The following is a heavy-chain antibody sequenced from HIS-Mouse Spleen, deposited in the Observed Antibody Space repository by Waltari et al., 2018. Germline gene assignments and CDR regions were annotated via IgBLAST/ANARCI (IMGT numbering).Heavy chain of an antibody. J-gene: IGHJ2*01. CDR2: IYYRGRT. V-gene: IGHV4-39*07. Sequence: QLQLQESGPGLVKPSETLSLTCTVSGCSISRSSYYWGWIRQPPGKGLGWIGSIYYRGRTDYNPSLKSRVTISVDTSKNQFSLKLSSVTAADTAVYYCAREIPYSSSWYDWYFDLWGRGTLVTVSS. D-gene: IGHD6-13*01. CDR1: GCSISRSSYY. CDR3: AREIPYSSSWYDWYFDL.